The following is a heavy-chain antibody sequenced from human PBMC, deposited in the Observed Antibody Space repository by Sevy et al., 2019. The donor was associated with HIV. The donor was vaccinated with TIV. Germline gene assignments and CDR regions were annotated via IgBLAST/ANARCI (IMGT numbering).Heavy chain of an antibody. V-gene: IGHV3-74*01. J-gene: IGHJ6*02. CDR1: GLTFSNYW. CDR3: ARQYHYGSGRIFYYGMDV. CDR2: IDSDDGST. D-gene: IGHD3-10*01. Sequence: GGSLRLSCAASGLTFSNYWMHWVRQDPGKGLVWVSCIDSDDGSTDYADSVKGRFTISRDNAKSTLFLQMNSLRAEDTAVYYCARQYHYGSGRIFYYGMDVWGQGTTVTVSS.